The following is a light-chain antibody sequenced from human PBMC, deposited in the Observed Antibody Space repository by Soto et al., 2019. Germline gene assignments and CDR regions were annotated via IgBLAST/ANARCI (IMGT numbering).Light chain of an antibody. J-gene: IGKJ4*01. CDR2: GAS. Sequence: ESVLGKSPRTRCLSPGEKDTLSSRASQTVRNNYLAWYQQKPGQAPRLLIYGASSRATGIPDRFSGSGSGTDFTLTISILEPEDFAVYYCQQYGSSSLTFGGGTKV. CDR3: QQYGSSSLT. CDR1: QTVRNNY. V-gene: IGKV3-20*01.